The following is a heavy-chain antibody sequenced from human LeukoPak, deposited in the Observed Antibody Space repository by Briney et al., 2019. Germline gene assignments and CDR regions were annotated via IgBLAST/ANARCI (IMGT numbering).Heavy chain of an antibody. D-gene: IGHD6-6*01. CDR2: LSDAGVRI. V-gene: IGHV3-23*01. Sequence: GGSLRLSCIASGFTFRNYGMSWVRQAPGKGLEWVSGLSDAGVRIFYSDSVKGRFTISRDNSKNTLYLQMDSLRAEDTAVYYCANTHCDSSPIVWNFWGQGTLVTVPS. CDR3: ANTHCDSSPIVWNF. J-gene: IGHJ4*02. CDR1: GFTFRNYG.